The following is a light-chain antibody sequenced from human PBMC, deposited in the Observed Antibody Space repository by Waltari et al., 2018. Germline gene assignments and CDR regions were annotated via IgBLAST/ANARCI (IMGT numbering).Light chain of an antibody. J-gene: IGLJ1*01. CDR3: CSYAGSYFYV. CDR1: SSDVGAYDY. CDR2: DVD. V-gene: IGLV2-11*01. Sequence: QSALTQPRSVSGSPGQSVTISCTGTSSDVGAYDYVSWYQQHPGKAPKLMIYDVDKRPSGVPDRFSGSKSGDTASLTISGLQTEDEADYYCCSYAGSYFYVFGSGTKVTVL.